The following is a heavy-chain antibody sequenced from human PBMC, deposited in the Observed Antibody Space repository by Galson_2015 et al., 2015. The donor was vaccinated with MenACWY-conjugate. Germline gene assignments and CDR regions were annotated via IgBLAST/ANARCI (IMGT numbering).Heavy chain of an antibody. J-gene: IGHJ4*02. V-gene: IGHV3-23*02. D-gene: IGHD6-19*01. CDR2: ISGDGGTT. Sequence: SLRLSCAASEFSFSDYAMNWVRQAPGKGLEWVATISGDGGTTYYGDSVKGRCTISRDNRKDTLVLQMNSLRDEDTAIYYCAKGPLSYSSGWYYFDYWGQGTLVTVSS. CDR3: AKGPLSYSSGWYYFDY. CDR1: EFSFSDYA.